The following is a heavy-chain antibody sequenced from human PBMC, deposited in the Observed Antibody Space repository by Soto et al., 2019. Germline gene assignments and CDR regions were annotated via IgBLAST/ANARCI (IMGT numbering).Heavy chain of an antibody. V-gene: IGHV1-46*03. CDR1: GYTFTSYY. J-gene: IGHJ4*02. Sequence: VQLVQAGAEVKKPVASVRVSCKAYGYTFTSYYIHWVRQAPGQGLEWMAIVTPTGGSTTYAQKFQGRGTVTFYTSTSTVFMELNRLRYQDTAVYYCARHLAAGDYCDQGTLFTVSS. CDR2: VTPTGGST. CDR3: ARHLAAGDY. D-gene: IGHD6-25*01.